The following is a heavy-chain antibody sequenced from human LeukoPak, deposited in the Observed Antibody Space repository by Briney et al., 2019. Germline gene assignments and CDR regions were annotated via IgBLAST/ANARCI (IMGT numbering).Heavy chain of an antibody. V-gene: IGHV4-39*07. CDR2: VFYSGIT. CDR1: DGSITSSSYY. J-gene: IGHJ4*02. Sequence: SEALSLTCTVSDGSITSSSYYWGWIRQPPGQGLEWIGSVFYSGITYYNPSLKSRVTMAVDTSKHQFSLILTSVTAADTAVYYCARDPTRASLYYFDHWGQGALVTVSS. D-gene: IGHD2/OR15-2a*01. CDR3: ARDPTRASLYYFDH.